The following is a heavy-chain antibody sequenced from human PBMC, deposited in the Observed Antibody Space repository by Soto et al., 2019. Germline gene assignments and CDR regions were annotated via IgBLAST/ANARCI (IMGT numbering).Heavy chain of an antibody. CDR1: GGSISSSSYY. D-gene: IGHD6-19*01. CDR2: IYYSRST. V-gene: IGHV4-39*01. J-gene: IGHJ2*01. Sequence: SETLSLTCTLAGGSISSSSYYWGWIRQPPGKGLEWIGSIYYSRSTYYNSSLKSRVTIYVDTSKNQFSLKLSSAAAAFTAVYYCARPRGGQWLAMGWYFNLRGRGTLVTVSS. CDR3: ARPRGGQWLAMGWYFNL.